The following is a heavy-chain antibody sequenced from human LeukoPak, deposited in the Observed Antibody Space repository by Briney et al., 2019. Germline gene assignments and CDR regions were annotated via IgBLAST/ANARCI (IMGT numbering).Heavy chain of an antibody. J-gene: IGHJ3*02. CDR3: ARDVTYYYGSGFDAFDI. V-gene: IGHV3-33*01. CDR1: GFTFSSYG. Sequence: PGRSLRLSCAASGFTFSSYGMHWVRQAPGKGLEWVAVIWYDGSNKYYADSVKGRFTISRDNSKNTLYLQMNSLRAEDTAVYYCARDVTYYYGSGFDAFDIWGQGTMVTVSS. CDR2: IWYDGSNK. D-gene: IGHD3-10*01.